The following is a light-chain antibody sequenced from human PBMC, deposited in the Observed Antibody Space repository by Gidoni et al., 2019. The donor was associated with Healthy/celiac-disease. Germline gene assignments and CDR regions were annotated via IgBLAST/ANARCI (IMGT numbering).Light chain of an antibody. CDR3: QQYGSSLTWT. J-gene: IGKJ1*01. V-gene: IGKV3-20*01. CDR1: QSVSSSY. Sequence: LLTQSPGNLSLSPGERATLSCRASQSVSSSYLAGYQQKLGQAPRLPIYGAPSRATGIPERFRGGGSGTNFTLTISILEPEDFEVYYCQQYGSSLTWTFGQGTKVEIK. CDR2: GAP.